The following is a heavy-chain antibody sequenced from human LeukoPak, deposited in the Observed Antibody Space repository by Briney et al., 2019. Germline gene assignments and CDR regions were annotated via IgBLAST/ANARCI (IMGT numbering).Heavy chain of an antibody. D-gene: IGHD6-13*01. CDR2: IYHSGST. V-gene: IGHV4-59*01. Sequence: SETLSLTCTVSGGSISTYYWSWIRQPPGKGLHWIGYIYHSGSTNYNPSLKSRVTISVDTSKNQFSLKLSSVTAADTAVYYCARSAAGYIRVGFDPWGQGTLVTVSS. CDR3: ARSAAGYIRVGFDP. J-gene: IGHJ5*02. CDR1: GGSISTYY.